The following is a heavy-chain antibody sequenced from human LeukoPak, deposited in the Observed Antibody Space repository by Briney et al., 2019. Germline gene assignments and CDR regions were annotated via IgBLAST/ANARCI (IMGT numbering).Heavy chain of an antibody. CDR3: ARQRTAPPLFTYYGMDV. CDR1: GGSLTNYY. J-gene: IGHJ6*02. Sequence: KPSETLSLTCTVSGGSLTNYYWSWIRQPPGKGLEWLGYVYYSGTTTYNPSLKSRITISVDTSRDQFSLKLSSVTAADTAVYYCARQRTAPPLFTYYGMDVWGQGTTVTVSS. CDR2: VYYSGTT. V-gene: IGHV4-59*08. D-gene: IGHD2-21*01.